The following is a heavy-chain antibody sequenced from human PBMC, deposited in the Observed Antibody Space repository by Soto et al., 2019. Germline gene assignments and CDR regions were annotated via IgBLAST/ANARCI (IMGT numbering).Heavy chain of an antibody. Sequence: PGGSLRLSCAASGFTFSNAWMSWVRQAPGKGLEWVGRIKSKTDGGTTDYAAPVKGRFTISRDDSKNTLYLQMNSLKTEDTAAYYCTTGRHYGSGPSYGMDVWGQGTTVTV. D-gene: IGHD3-10*01. J-gene: IGHJ6*02. V-gene: IGHV3-15*01. CDR2: IKSKTDGGTT. CDR1: GFTFSNAW. CDR3: TTGRHYGSGPSYGMDV.